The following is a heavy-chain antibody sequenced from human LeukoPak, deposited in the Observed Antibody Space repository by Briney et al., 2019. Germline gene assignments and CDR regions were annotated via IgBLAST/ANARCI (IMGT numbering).Heavy chain of an antibody. V-gene: IGHV4-39*07. CDR2: IYYSGST. D-gene: IGHD6-6*01. CDR3: AREEAAARLFDY. J-gene: IGHJ4*02. Sequence: SETLSLTCTVSGGSIGSSSYYWGWIRQPPGKGLEWIGSIYYSGSTYYNPSLKSRVTISVDTSKNQFSLKLSSVTAADTAVYYCAREEAAARLFDYWGQGTLVTVSS. CDR1: GGSIGSSSYY.